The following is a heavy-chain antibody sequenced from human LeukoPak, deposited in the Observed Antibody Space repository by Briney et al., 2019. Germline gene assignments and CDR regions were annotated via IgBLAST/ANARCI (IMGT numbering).Heavy chain of an antibody. D-gene: IGHD6-13*01. Sequence: ASVKVSCKASGYTFTGYYMHWVRQAPGQGLEWMGWINPNSGGTNYAQKFQGRVTMTRDTSISTAYMELSRLRSDDTAVYYCARVDSSSWYYFVYWGQGTLVTVSS. CDR1: GYTFTGYY. CDR2: INPNSGGT. V-gene: IGHV1-2*02. J-gene: IGHJ4*02. CDR3: ARVDSSSWYYFVY.